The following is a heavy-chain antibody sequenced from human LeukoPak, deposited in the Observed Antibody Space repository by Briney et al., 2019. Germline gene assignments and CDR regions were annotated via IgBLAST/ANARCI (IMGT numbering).Heavy chain of an antibody. D-gene: IGHD3-22*01. CDR1: GGTFSSYA. CDR2: IIPIFGTA. J-gene: IGHJ4*02. CDR3: ARARRSYYDSSGSRDFDY. V-gene: IGHV1-69*05. Sequence: GASVKVSCKASGGTFSSYAISWVRQAPGQGLEWMGGIIPIFGTANYAQKFQGRVTITTDESTSTAYMELSSLRSEDTAVYYCARARRSYYDSSGSRDFDYWGQGTLVTVSS.